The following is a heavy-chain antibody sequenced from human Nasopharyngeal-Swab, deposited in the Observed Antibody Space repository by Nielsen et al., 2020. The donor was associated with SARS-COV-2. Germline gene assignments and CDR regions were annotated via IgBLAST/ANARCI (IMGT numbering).Heavy chain of an antibody. J-gene: IGHJ4*02. CDR3: ARLFHYYDSSGYLY. V-gene: IGHV1-8*01. Sequence: ASVKVSCKASGYTFTDYDVNWVRQATGQGLEGMGWMNPSSGNTVYAQKFQGRVTMTRNTSISTAYMELSGLRSDDTAVYYCARLFHYYDSSGYLYWGQGTLVTVSS. CDR1: GYTFTDYD. D-gene: IGHD3-22*01. CDR2: MNPSSGNT.